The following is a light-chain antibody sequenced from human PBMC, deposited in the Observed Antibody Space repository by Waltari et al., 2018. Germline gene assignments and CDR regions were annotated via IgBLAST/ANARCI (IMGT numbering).Light chain of an antibody. J-gene: IGKJ4*01. CDR2: WAS. Sequence: DIVMTQSPESLAVSLGERATINCKSSESVLYSSNNKNHFAWYQQKPGQPPKLLLYWASTRESGVPDRFSGSGSETDFSLTVTSLQAEDAAVYYCQQYYSTPLTFGGGTRVEI. V-gene: IGKV4-1*01. CDR3: QQYYSTPLT. CDR1: ESVLYSSNNKNH.